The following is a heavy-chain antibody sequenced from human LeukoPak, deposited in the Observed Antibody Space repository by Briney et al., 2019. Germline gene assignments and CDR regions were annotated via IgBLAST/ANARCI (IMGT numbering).Heavy chain of an antibody. J-gene: IGHJ3*02. Sequence: SETLSLTCTVSGGSISSSSYYWGWIRQPPGKGLEWIGSIYYSGSTYYNPSLKSRVTVSVDTSKNQFSLKLSSVTAADTAVYYCAREGVLGAFDIWGQGTMVTVSS. V-gene: IGHV4-39*07. CDR2: IYYSGST. D-gene: IGHD2/OR15-2a*01. CDR1: GGSISSSSYY. CDR3: AREGVLGAFDI.